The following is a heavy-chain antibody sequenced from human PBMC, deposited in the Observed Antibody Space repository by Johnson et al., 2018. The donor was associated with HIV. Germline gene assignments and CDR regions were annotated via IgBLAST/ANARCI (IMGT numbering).Heavy chain of an antibody. CDR2: IWYDGSKK. CDR3: ARNDAFDI. D-gene: IGHD4-11*01. Sequence: QVQLVESGGGVVQPGRSLRLSCAASRFTFSSYGMHWVRQAPGKGLEWVAVIWYDGSKKYYADSVKGRFTISRDNSKNTLYLQMNSLRAEDTAVYYCARNDAFDIWGQGTMVTVSS. V-gene: IGHV3-33*01. J-gene: IGHJ3*02. CDR1: RFTFSSYG.